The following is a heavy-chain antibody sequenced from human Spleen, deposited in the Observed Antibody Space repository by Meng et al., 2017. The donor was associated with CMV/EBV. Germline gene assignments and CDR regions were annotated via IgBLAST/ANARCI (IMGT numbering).Heavy chain of an antibody. Sequence: GESLKISCAASGFAFSSYWMSWVRQTPGERLEWVANIKEDGGETYYVDSVKGRFTISRDNAKNSLFLQMSNLRAEDTAVFYCVRHTRRSPGDYWGQGTLVTVSS. CDR3: VRHTRRSPGDY. D-gene: IGHD6-6*01. CDR2: IKEDGGET. CDR1: GFAFSSYW. J-gene: IGHJ4*02. V-gene: IGHV3-7*01.